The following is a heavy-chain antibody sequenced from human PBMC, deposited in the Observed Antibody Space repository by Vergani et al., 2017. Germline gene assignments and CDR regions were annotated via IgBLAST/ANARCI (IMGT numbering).Heavy chain of an antibody. V-gene: IGHV1-69*01. Sequence: QVQLVQSGAEVKKPGSSVKVSCKASGGTFSSYAISWVRQAPGQGLEWMGGIIPIFGTANYAQKFQGRVTITADESTSTAYMELSSLRSEDTAVYYCARGDPEDGSSTSCYSSDYWGQGTLVTVS. CDR2: IIPIFGTA. CDR1: GGTFSSYA. D-gene: IGHD2-2*02. CDR3: ARGDPEDGSSTSCYSSDY. J-gene: IGHJ4*02.